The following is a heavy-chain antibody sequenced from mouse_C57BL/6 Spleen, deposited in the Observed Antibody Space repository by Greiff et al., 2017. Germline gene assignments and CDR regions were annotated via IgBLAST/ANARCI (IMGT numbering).Heavy chain of an antibody. D-gene: IGHD2-13*01. CDR2: IDPETGGT. J-gene: IGHJ2*01. CDR3: TRWRVTPYFDS. Sequence: QVQLQQSGAELVRPGASVTLSCKASGYTFTDYEMHWVKQTPVHGLEWIGAIDPETGGTAYNQKFKGKAILTADKSSSTAYMELRSLTSEDSAVYYCTRWRVTPYFDSWGQSTTLTGSS. V-gene: IGHV1-15*01. CDR1: GYTFTDYE.